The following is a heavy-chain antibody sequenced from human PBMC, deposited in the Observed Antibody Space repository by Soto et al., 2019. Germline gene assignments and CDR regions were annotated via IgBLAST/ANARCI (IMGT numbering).Heavy chain of an antibody. D-gene: IGHD6-13*01. Sequence: GGSLRLSCAASGFTFSSYWMSWVRQAPGKGLEWVANIKQDGSEKYYVDSVKGRFTISRDNAKNSLYLQMNSLRAEDTAVYYCARELGIALYYYYGMDVWGQGTTVTAP. V-gene: IGHV3-7*03. J-gene: IGHJ6*02. CDR1: GFTFSSYW. CDR3: ARELGIALYYYYGMDV. CDR2: IKQDGSEK.